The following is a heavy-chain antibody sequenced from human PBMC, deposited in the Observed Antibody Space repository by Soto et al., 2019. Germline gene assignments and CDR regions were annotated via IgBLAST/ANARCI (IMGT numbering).Heavy chain of an antibody. V-gene: IGHV3-53*04. J-gene: IGHJ6*02. D-gene: IGHD3-10*01. CDR3: ARDIRGYYYGMDV. CDR2: IYSGGST. CDR1: GFTVSSNY. Sequence: EVQLVESGGGLVQPGGSLRLSCAASGFTVSSNYMSWVRQAPGKGLEWVSVIYSGGSTYYADSVKGRFTISRHNSKNTLYLQMNSLRAEDTALYYCARDIRGYYYGMDVWGQGTTVTVSS.